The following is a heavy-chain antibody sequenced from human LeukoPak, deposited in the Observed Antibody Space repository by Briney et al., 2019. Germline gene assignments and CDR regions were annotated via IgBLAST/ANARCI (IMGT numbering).Heavy chain of an antibody. CDR3: ARDNWDYGSSMDV. Sequence: SETLSLTCSVSGGSISSYYWSWIRQPPGKGLEWIGYIYYSGSTNYNPSLKSRVTISVDTSKNQFSLKLSSVTAADTAVYHCARDNWDYGSSMDVWGQGTTVTVSS. V-gene: IGHV4-59*01. J-gene: IGHJ6*02. CDR1: GGSISSYY. CDR2: IYYSGST. D-gene: IGHD1-7*01.